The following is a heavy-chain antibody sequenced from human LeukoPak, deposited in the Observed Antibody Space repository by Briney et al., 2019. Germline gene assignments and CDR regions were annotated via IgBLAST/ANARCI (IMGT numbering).Heavy chain of an antibody. J-gene: IGHJ3*02. CDR3: ARAAAGLVSDAFDI. CDR1: GGSISSSNW. V-gene: IGHV4-4*02. Sequence: SETLSLTCAVSGGSISSSNWWSWVRQPPGKGLEWIGEIYHSGSTNYDPSLKSRVTISVDKSKNQFSLKLSSVTAADTAVYYCARAAAGLVSDAFDIWGQGTMVTVSS. D-gene: IGHD6-13*01. CDR2: IYHSGST.